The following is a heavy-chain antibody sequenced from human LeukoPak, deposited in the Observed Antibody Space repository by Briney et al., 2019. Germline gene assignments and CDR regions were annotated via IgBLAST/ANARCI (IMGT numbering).Heavy chain of an antibody. CDR2: MNPNSGNT. J-gene: IGHJ6*01. V-gene: IGHV1-8*01. CDR3: ARVSRHYGMDV. Sequence: ASVKVSCRASGYTFTSYDINWVRQATGQGLEWMGWMNPNSGNTGYAQKFKGRVTMTRNTSIITAYMELSSLRSEDTAVYYCARVSRHYGMDVWGQGTTVTVSS. CDR1: GYTFTSYD.